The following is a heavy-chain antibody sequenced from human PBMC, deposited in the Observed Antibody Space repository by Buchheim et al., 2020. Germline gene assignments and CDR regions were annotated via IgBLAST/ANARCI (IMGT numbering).Heavy chain of an antibody. CDR3: ASALNDYGDSPFDY. V-gene: IGHV4-34*01. Sequence: QLQLQESGPGLVKPSETLSLTCAVYGGSFSGYYWSWIRQPPGKGLEWIGEINHSGSTNYNPSLKSRVTISVDTSKNQFSLKLSSVTAADTAVYYCASALNDYGDSPFDYWGQGTL. CDR1: GGSFSGYY. D-gene: IGHD4-17*01. J-gene: IGHJ4*02. CDR2: INHSGST.